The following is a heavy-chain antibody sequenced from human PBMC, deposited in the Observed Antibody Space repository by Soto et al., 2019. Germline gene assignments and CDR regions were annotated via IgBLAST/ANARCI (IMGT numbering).Heavy chain of an antibody. CDR1: GFTFSSYG. Sequence: GGSLRLSCAACGFTFSSYGMHWVRQAPGKXLEWVAVIWYDGSNKYYADSVKGRFTISRDNSKNTLYLQMNSLRAEDTAVYYCAREVTIFGVVTQYYYYYGMDVWGQGTTVTVSS. CDR3: AREVTIFGVVTQYYYYYGMDV. V-gene: IGHV3-33*01. J-gene: IGHJ6*02. D-gene: IGHD3-3*01. CDR2: IWYDGSNK.